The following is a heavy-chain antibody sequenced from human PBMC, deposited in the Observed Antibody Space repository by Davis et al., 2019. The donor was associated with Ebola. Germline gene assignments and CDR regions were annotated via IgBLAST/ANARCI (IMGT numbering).Heavy chain of an antibody. CDR1: GFSIEDSA. J-gene: IGHJ2*01. V-gene: IGHV3-43D*03. Sequence: GGSLSLSCAASGFSIEDSAMHWVRHAPGKGLEWVSLLSRDGVSTYYADPVKGRFTISRDNNKNSLYLQMNSLRPEDTAFYYCAKRGFDLWGRGTLVTVSS. CDR2: LSRDGVST. CDR3: AKRGFDL.